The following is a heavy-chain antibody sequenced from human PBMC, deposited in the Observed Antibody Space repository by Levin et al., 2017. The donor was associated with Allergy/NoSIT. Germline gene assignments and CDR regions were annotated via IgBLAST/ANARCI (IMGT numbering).Heavy chain of an antibody. CDR1: GFTFSDYA. J-gene: IGHJ4*02. V-gene: IGHV3-23*01. CDR2: ITSSGYIT. Sequence: GESLKISCAASGFTFSDYAMSWVRQAPGKGLEWVSSITSSGYITYLADSLKGRFTISRDNSRYTLFLEMSSLRADDTAVYYCAKDLDYYDGSGYDSWGQGTLVTVSS. CDR3: AKDLDYYDGSGYDS. D-gene: IGHD3-22*01.